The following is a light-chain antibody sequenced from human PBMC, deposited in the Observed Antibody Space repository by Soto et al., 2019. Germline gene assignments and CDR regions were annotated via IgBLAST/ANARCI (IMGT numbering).Light chain of an antibody. J-gene: IGLJ1*01. V-gene: IGLV2-14*01. CDR1: SRDIGNYNY. CDR2: EVT. CDR3: ASYRSATTLVV. Sequence: QSVLTQPASVSGSPGQSITISCTGTSRDIGNYNYVSWYQHHPGKAPKLMIYEVTSRPSGVSDRFSGSKSGMTASLTISGLQPEDEADYFCASYRSATTLVVFGTGTKGTVL.